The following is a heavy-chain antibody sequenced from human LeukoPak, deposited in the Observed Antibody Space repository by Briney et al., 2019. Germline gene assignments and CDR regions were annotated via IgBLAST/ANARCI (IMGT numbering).Heavy chain of an antibody. CDR3: ARAVPPGVAAAGTFDY. CDR1: GVSITNQY. Sequence: PSETLSLTCTVSGVSITNQYWSWIRQPPGKGMEWIGYIYSSGSTKYNPSLKSRVTISVDTSRNQFSLKLSSVTAADTAVYYCARAVPPGVAAAGTFDYWGQGTLVTVSS. V-gene: IGHV4-59*11. CDR2: IYSSGST. J-gene: IGHJ4*02. D-gene: IGHD6-13*01.